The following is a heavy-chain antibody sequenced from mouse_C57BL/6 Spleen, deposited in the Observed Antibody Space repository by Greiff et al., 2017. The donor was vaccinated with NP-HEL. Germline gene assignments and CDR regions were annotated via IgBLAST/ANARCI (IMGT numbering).Heavy chain of an antibody. CDR1: GYAFSSSW. CDR3: ARPLYDYEFAY. V-gene: IGHV1-82*01. CDR2: IYPGDGDT. D-gene: IGHD2-4*01. J-gene: IGHJ3*01. Sequence: VQGVESGPELVKPGASVKISCKASGYAFSSSWMNWVKQRPGKGLEWIGRIYPGDGDTNYNGKFKGKATLTADKSSSTAYMQLSSLTSEDSAVYFCARPLYDYEFAYWGQGTLVTVSA.